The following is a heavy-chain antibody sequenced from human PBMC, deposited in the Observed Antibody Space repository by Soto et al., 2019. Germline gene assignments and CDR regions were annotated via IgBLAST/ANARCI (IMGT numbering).Heavy chain of an antibody. V-gene: IGHV3-33*01. Sequence: QVQLVESGGGVVQPGGSLRLSCAASGFTFSNYGMHWVRQAPGKGLEWVAVIWYDGNNKYYADPVKGRFTISRDNSNNTLYVQMTSVRAEDTAVYYCARGLHSLFDYWGQGTLVTVSS. D-gene: IGHD2-21*01. CDR1: GFTFSNYG. CDR2: IWYDGNNK. J-gene: IGHJ4*02. CDR3: ARGLHSLFDY.